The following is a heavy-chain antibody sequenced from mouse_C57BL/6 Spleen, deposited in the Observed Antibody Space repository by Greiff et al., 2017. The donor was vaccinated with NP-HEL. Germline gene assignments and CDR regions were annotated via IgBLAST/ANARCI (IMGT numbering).Heavy chain of an antibody. Sequence: QVQLKQPGAELVKPGASVKLSCKASGYTFTSYWMHWVKQRPGRGLEWIGRIDPNSGGTKYNEKFKSKATLTVDKPSSTAYMQLSSLTSEDSAVYYCARPYYGSSYVGYFDVWGTGTTVTVSS. J-gene: IGHJ1*03. CDR3: ARPYYGSSYVGYFDV. D-gene: IGHD1-1*01. CDR2: IDPNSGGT. V-gene: IGHV1-72*01. CDR1: GYTFTSYW.